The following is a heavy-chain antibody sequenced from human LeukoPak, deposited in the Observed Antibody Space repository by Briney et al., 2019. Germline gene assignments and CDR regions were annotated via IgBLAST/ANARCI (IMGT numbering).Heavy chain of an antibody. Sequence: GESLKISCKGSGYSFTSYWIGWVRQMPGKGLEWMGIIYPGDSDTRYSPSFQGQVTISADKSISTAYLQWSSLKASDTAMYYCARFGAMVRGVISGFDYWGQGTLVTVSS. CDR1: GYSFTSYW. CDR2: IYPGDSDT. V-gene: IGHV5-51*01. D-gene: IGHD3-10*01. J-gene: IGHJ4*02. CDR3: ARFGAMVRGVISGFDY.